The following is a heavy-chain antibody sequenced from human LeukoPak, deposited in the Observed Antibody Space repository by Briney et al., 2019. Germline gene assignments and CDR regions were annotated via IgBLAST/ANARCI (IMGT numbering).Heavy chain of an antibody. J-gene: IGHJ4*02. CDR1: GLTFSSYG. Sequence: GRSLRLSCAASGLTFSSYGMHWVRQAPGKGPEWVAVISYDGSNKYYADSVKGRFTISRDNSKNTLYLQMNSLRAEDTAVYYCAKESFWSPPYYFDYWGQGTLVTVSS. CDR3: AKESFWSPPYYFDY. CDR2: ISYDGSNK. D-gene: IGHD3-3*01. V-gene: IGHV3-30*18.